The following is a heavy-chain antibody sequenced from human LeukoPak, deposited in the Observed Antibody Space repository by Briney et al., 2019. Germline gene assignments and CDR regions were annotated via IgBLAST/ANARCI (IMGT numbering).Heavy chain of an antibody. CDR2: INHSGST. CDR3: ARVGMQQQLYYFDY. V-gene: IGHV4-34*01. Sequence: SETLSLTCAVYGGSFSGYYWSWIRQPPGKGLEWIGEINHSGSTNYNPSLKSRVTISVDTSKNQFSLKLSSVTAADTAVYYYARVGMQQQLYYFDYWGQGTLVTVSS. CDR1: GGSFSGYY. D-gene: IGHD6-13*01. J-gene: IGHJ4*02.